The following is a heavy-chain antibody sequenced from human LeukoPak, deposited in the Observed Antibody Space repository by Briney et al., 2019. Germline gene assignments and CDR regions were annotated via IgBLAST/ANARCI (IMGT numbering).Heavy chain of an antibody. V-gene: IGHV4-30-4*08. CDR1: GGSISSGDYY. CDR3: ARGNLPANYYMDV. Sequence: PSQTLSLTCTVSGGSISSGDYYWSWIRQPPGKGLEWIGYIYYSGSTYYNPSLKSRVTISVDTSKNQFSPKLSSVTAADTAVYYCARGNLPANYYMDVWGKGTTVTVSS. CDR2: IYYSGST. J-gene: IGHJ6*03.